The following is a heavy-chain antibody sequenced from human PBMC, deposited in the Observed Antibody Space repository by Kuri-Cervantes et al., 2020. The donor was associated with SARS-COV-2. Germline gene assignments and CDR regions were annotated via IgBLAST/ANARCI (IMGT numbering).Heavy chain of an antibody. V-gene: IGHV4-34*01. D-gene: IGHD3-10*01. Sequence: SQTLSLTCAAYGGSFSDNHWTWVRQPPGKGLEWIGEINYSGTTNYNPSLKSRVTMSVDTSKNQFSLNLTSVTAADTAVYYCARLRRHNNAWFVTGYYMDVWGKGTTVTVSS. CDR1: GGSFSDNH. CDR3: ARLRRHNNAWFVTGYYMDV. J-gene: IGHJ6*03. CDR2: INYSGTT.